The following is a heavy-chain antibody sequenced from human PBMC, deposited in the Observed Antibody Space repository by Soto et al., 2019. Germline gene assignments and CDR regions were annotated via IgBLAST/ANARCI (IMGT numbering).Heavy chain of an antibody. CDR1: GFTVSSNY. CDR3: ARVNYYYYGMDV. CDR2: IYSGGST. V-gene: IGHV3-53*02. Sequence: EVQLVETGGGLIQPGGSLRLSCAASGFTVSSNYMSWVRQAPGKGLEWVSVIYSGGSTYYADSVKGRFTISRDNSKNTLYIQMNSLRAEDTAVYYCARVNYYYYGMDVWGQGTTVTVSS. J-gene: IGHJ6*02.